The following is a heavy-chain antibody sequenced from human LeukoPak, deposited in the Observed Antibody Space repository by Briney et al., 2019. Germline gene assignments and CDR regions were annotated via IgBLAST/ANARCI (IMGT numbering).Heavy chain of an antibody. D-gene: IGHD4-11*01. V-gene: IGHV3-11*04. Sequence: PGGSLRLSCAASQFTFSDYYMSWIRQAPGKGLEWVSYISSSGSTVYYADSVKGRFTISRDNAKNSLYLQMSSLRAEDTAVYYCARGSYSNYLGYMDVWGKGTTVTVSS. CDR2: ISSSGSTV. CDR3: ARGSYSNYLGYMDV. J-gene: IGHJ6*03. CDR1: QFTFSDYY.